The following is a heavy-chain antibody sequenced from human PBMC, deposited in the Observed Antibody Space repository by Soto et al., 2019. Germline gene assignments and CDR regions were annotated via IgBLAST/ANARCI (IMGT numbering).Heavy chain of an antibody. CDR2: IYYSGST. V-gene: IGHV4-31*03. CDR3: ARDLRLGYCSGDSCQDSYYAMDI. J-gene: IGHJ6*02. Sequence: SETLSLTCTVSSGSISRGGHYWSWIRQHPGKGLEWIGNIYYSGSTYYNSSLKSRVTISVETSKNQFFLKLTSVTAADTAVYYCARDLRLGYCSGDSCQDSYYAMDIWGQGTTVTVSS. CDR1: SGSISRGGHY. D-gene: IGHD2-15*01.